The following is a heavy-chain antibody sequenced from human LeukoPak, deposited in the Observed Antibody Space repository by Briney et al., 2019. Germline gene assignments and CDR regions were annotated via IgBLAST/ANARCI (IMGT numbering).Heavy chain of an antibody. V-gene: IGHV1-8*01. CDR3: ARDCSSTSCHDY. J-gene: IGHJ4*02. Sequence: ASVKVSCKASGYTFTSYDINWVRQATGQGLEWMGWMNPNSGNTGYAQKFQGRVTMTRNTSISTAYMELSSLRSEDTAVYYCARDCSSTSCHDYWGQGTLVTVSS. CDR2: MNPNSGNT. CDR1: GYTFTSYD. D-gene: IGHD2-2*01.